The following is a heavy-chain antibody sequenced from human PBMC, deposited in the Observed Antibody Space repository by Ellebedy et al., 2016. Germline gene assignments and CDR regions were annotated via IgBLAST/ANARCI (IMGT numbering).Heavy chain of an antibody. J-gene: IGHJ4*02. Sequence: KVSXXGSGYSFTSYWIGWVRQMPGKGLEWVGIIYPGDSDTRYSPSFQGQVTISADKSISTAYLQWSSLKASDTAMYYCARHDRELLTDYWGQGTLVTVSS. D-gene: IGHD1-26*01. CDR3: ARHDRELLTDY. V-gene: IGHV5-51*01. CDR1: GYSFTSYW. CDR2: IYPGDSDT.